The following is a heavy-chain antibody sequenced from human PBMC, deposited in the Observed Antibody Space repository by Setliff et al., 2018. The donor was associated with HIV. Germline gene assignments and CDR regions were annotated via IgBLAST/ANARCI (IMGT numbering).Heavy chain of an antibody. CDR1: GYSISSGYY. V-gene: IGHV4-38-2*01. J-gene: IGHJ3*02. Sequence: PSETLSLTCAVSGYSISSGYYWGWIRQPPGKGLEWIGSIYHSGSTYYNPSPKSRVTISVDTSKNQFSLKLSSVTAADTAVYYCARHSSAAANDAFDTWGQGTMVT. CDR3: ARHSSAAANDAFDT. CDR2: IYHSGST. D-gene: IGHD6-13*01.